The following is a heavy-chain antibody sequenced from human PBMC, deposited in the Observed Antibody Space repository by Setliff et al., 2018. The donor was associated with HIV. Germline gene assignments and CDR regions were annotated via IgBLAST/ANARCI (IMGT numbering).Heavy chain of an antibody. Sequence: ASVKVSCKASGYTFTSCDINWVRQATGQGLEWMGWTNPNSGNTGYAQKFQGRVTMTRNTSISTAYMELSSLRSEDTAVYYCARGAWYTSGWYSSRYMDVWGKGTTVTVSS. V-gene: IGHV1-8*02. CDR3: ARGAWYTSGWYSSRYMDV. J-gene: IGHJ6*03. CDR2: TNPNSGNT. CDR1: GYTFTSCD. D-gene: IGHD6-19*01.